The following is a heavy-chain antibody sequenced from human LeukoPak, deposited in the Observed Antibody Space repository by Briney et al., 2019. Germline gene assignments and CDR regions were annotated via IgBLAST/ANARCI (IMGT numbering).Heavy chain of an antibody. J-gene: IGHJ4*02. D-gene: IGHD6-13*01. Sequence: GGSLRLSCAAPGFTFSSYSMNWVRQAPGKGLEWVSSISSSSSYIYYADSVKGRFTISRDNAKNSLYLQMNSLRAEDTAVYYCARGRSSSWYGLSDYWGQGTLVTVSS. CDR1: GFTFSSYS. V-gene: IGHV3-21*01. CDR2: ISSSSSYI. CDR3: ARGRSSSWYGLSDY.